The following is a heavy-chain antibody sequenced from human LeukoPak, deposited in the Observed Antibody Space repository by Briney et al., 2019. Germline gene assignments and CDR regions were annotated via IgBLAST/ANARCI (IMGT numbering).Heavy chain of an antibody. V-gene: IGHV4-39*07. Sequence: SETLSLTCTVSGGSISSDNSYWGWIRQPPGKGLEWIGTVYYSGITYYNPSLKSRVTISVDTSKNQFSLKLSSVTAADTAVYYCARGRTKSGAFDIWGQGTMVTVSS. J-gene: IGHJ3*02. D-gene: IGHD6-25*01. CDR2: VYYSGIT. CDR1: GGSISSDNSY. CDR3: ARGRTKSGAFDI.